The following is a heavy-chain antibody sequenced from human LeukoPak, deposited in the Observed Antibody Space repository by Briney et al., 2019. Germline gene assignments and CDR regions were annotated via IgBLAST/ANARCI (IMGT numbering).Heavy chain of an antibody. Sequence: TSETLSLTCAVYGGSFSGYYWSWIRQPPGKGLEWIGEINHSGSTNYNPSLKSRVTISVDTSKNQFSLKLSSVTAADTAVYYCASTRARYCSSTSCYTLYYFDYWGQGTLVTVSS. D-gene: IGHD2-2*02. J-gene: IGHJ4*02. CDR1: GGSFSGYY. V-gene: IGHV4-34*01. CDR3: ASTRARYCSSTSCYTLYYFDY. CDR2: INHSGST.